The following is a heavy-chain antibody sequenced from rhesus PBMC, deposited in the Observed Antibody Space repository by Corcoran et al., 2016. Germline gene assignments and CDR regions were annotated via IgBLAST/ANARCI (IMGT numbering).Heavy chain of an antibody. V-gene: IGHV4-127*01. Sequence: QVQLQESGPGLVKPSETLSLTCAVSGYSISSGYGWGWIRQPPGKGLEWIGQIYGGSGSTYYNPSLMSRVTVSKDPSKNQFSLKLSSVTAADTAVYYCARGMRYFDLWGPGTPITISS. CDR1: GYSISSGYG. J-gene: IGHJ2*01. CDR3: ARGMRYFDL. CDR2: IYGGSGST. D-gene: IGHD1-32*01.